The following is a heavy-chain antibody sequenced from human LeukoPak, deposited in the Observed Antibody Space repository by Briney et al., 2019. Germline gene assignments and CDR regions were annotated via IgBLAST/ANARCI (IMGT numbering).Heavy chain of an antibody. Sequence: SETLSLTCTVSGGSISSGGYYWSWIRQPPGKGLEWIGYIYHSGSTYYNPSLNSRVTISVDRSKNQFSLKLSSVTAADTAVYYCARFLSAAAGYYFDYWGQGTLVTVSS. V-gene: IGHV4-30-2*01. CDR3: ARFLSAAAGYYFDY. CDR2: IYHSGST. D-gene: IGHD6-13*01. J-gene: IGHJ4*02. CDR1: GGSISSGGYY.